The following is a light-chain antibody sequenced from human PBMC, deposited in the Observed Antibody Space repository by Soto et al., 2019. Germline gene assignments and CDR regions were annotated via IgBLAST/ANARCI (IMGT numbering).Light chain of an antibody. V-gene: IGKV1-39*01. CDR1: QSISSY. Sequence: DIQMTQSPSSLSASVGDRVTITCRASQSISSYLNWYQQKPGKAPKLLIYAASSLQSGVPSRFSGSGSGTDFTLTISRLEPEDFAVYYCQQYVRAPWTFGQGTKVDIK. CDR3: QQYVRAPWT. J-gene: IGKJ1*01. CDR2: AAS.